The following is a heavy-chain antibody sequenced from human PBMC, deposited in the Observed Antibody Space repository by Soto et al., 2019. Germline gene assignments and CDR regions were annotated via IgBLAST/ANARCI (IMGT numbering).Heavy chain of an antibody. Sequence: GGSLRLSCAASGFTFSSYGMHWVRQAPCKGLEWVAVISYDGSNKYYADSVKGRFTISRDNSKNTLYLQMNSLRAEDTAVYYCAKRARGWNYYCYYGMLVSGQGPTVTDS. J-gene: IGHJ6*02. CDR2: ISYDGSNK. CDR1: GFTFSSYG. V-gene: IGHV3-30*18. CDR3: AKRARGWNYYCYYGMLV. D-gene: IGHD1-1*01.